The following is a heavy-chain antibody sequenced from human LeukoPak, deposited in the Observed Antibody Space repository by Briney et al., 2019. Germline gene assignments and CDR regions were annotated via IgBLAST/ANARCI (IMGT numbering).Heavy chain of an antibody. Sequence: SETLSLTCTVSGGSINNYYWNWIRQPPGKGLEWIGEISRGSTKYNPFLKSRVTISVDTSKNQFSLKLSSVTAADTAVYYCASGHSGYELDYYYYYMDVWGKGTTVTISS. CDR2: ISRGST. CDR3: ASGHSGYELDYYYYYMDV. D-gene: IGHD5-12*01. J-gene: IGHJ6*03. CDR1: GGSINNYY. V-gene: IGHV4-34*01.